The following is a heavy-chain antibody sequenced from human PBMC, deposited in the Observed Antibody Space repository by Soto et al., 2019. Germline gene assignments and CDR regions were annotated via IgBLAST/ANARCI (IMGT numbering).Heavy chain of an antibody. J-gene: IGHJ5*02. V-gene: IGHV5-51*01. D-gene: IGHD2-15*01. CDR3: ARVNHCSGGSCYANWFDP. Sequence: GESLKISCKGSGYTFTDYWIGWVRQLPGKGLEWMGIIYPGDSDTRYSPSFQGQVTISADKSISTAYLQWSSLKASDTAMYYCARVNHCSGGSCYANWFDPWGQGTLVTVSS. CDR2: IYPGDSDT. CDR1: GYTFTDYW.